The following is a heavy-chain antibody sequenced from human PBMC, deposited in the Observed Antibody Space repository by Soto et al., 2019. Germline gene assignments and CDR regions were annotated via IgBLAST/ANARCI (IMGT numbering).Heavy chain of an antibody. J-gene: IGHJ4*02. D-gene: IGHD2-15*01. CDR2: ISSDGSVK. CDR3: ARKEGPCYVGSCYGDY. V-gene: IGHV3-30*03. Sequence: QVQLVESGGGVVQPGTSLRLSCAASGFTFNTYAMHWVRQAPGKGLEWVAVISSDGSVKFYADSVKGRFTISRDNSKNTLYLQMNSLRTEDTAVYYCARKEGPCYVGSCYGDYWGQGTLVTVSS. CDR1: GFTFNTYA.